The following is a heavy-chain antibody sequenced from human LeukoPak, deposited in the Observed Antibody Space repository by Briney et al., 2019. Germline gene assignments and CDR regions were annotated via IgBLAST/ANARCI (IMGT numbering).Heavy chain of an antibody. CDR2: IIPIFGTA. CDR3: AREFYSGSYWGSHDAFDI. J-gene: IGHJ3*02. D-gene: IGHD1-26*01. Sequence: GASVKVSCKASGGTFSSYAISWVRQAPGQGREWMGGIIPIFGTANYAQKFQGRVTITADESTSTAYMELSSLRSEDTAVYYCAREFYSGSYWGSHDAFDIWGQGTMVTVSS. CDR1: GGTFSSYA. V-gene: IGHV1-69*01.